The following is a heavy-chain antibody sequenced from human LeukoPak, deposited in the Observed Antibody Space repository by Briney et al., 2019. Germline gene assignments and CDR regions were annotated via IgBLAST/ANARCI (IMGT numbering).Heavy chain of an antibody. CDR1: GFTFSSYS. Sequence: GGSLRLSCAASGFTFSSYSMNWVRQAPGKGLEWVSLISFSGGNTYYADSVKGRFTISRDNSKDTLYLQLSGLRAEDTAIYYCGKEFSSGWFFWGQGTLVSVSS. J-gene: IGHJ4*02. CDR2: ISFSGGNT. D-gene: IGHD6-13*01. CDR3: GKEFSSGWFF. V-gene: IGHV3-23*01.